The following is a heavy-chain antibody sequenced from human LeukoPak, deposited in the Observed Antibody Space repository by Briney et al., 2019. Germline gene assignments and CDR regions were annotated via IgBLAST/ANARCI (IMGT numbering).Heavy chain of an antibody. Sequence: GGSLRLSCAASGFTFSSYNMNWVRQAPGKGLEWVSYISDSSTTIYYADSVKGRFTISRDNAKNSLYLQMNSLRAEDTAVYYCAKSAGVYDSSGYYIITPFDYWGQGTLVTVSS. V-gene: IGHV3-48*01. CDR3: AKSAGVYDSSGYYIITPFDY. J-gene: IGHJ4*02. CDR1: GFTFSSYN. CDR2: ISDSSTTI. D-gene: IGHD3-22*01.